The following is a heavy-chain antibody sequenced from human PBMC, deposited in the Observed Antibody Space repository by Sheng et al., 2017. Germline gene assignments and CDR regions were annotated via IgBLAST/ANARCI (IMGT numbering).Heavy chain of an antibody. J-gene: IGHJ4*02. D-gene: IGHD2-15*01. CDR1: GFTLSSDY. V-gene: IGHV3-53*01. Sequence: DVQLVESGGGLIQPGESLRLSCAASGFTLSSDYMTWVRQTPGKGLEWVSVIYSGGSTYYADSVKGRFTISRDNAENSLFLQMNSLRAEDTAIYYCVRDGRHCRGGFCHPFWGQGTLVTVSS. CDR3: VRDGRHCRGGFCHPF. CDR2: IYSGGST.